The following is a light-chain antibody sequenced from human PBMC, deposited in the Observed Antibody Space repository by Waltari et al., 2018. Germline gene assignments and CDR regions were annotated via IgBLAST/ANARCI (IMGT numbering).Light chain of an antibody. CDR3: SSQSTKNGVI. CDR2: DGN. Sequence: QSALTQPASVSGSPGQSITISCTGSSSDVGGDDSVSWYEDHPGQAPKVIIYDGNKRPSGVSDRFSGSKAGNTASLTISGLQAEDEATFYCSSQSTKNGVIFGGGTKVTVL. J-gene: IGLJ2*01. V-gene: IGLV2-14*03. CDR1: SSDVGGDDS.